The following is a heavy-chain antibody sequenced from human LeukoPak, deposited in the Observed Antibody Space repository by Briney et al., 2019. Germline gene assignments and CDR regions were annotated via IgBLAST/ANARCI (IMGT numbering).Heavy chain of an antibody. CDR2: INHNAETI. Sequence: GGSLRLSCAASGFTFSSYAMSWVRQAPGKGLEWVSYINHNAETIYYADSVKGRFTISRDNAKNVLYLQMNRLRDGDTAVYFCARDSDWAFDNWGQGTLVTVSS. CDR3: ARDSDWAFDN. CDR1: GFTFSSYA. V-gene: IGHV3-48*02. D-gene: IGHD2-21*02. J-gene: IGHJ4*02.